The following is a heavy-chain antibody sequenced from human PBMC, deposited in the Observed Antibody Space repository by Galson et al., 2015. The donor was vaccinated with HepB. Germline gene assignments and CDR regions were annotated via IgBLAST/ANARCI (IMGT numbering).Heavy chain of an antibody. D-gene: IGHD2-2*02. CDR1: GFTVSSNY. Sequence: SLRLSCAASGFTVSSNYMSWVRQAPGKGLEWVSVIYSGGSTYYADSVKGRFTISRDNSKNTLYLQMNSLRAEDTAVYYCARDRVVVVPAAIYGYYYYGMDVGGQGTTGTVSS. J-gene: IGHJ6*02. CDR2: IYSGGST. V-gene: IGHV3-53*01. CDR3: ARDRVVVVPAAIYGYYYYGMDV.